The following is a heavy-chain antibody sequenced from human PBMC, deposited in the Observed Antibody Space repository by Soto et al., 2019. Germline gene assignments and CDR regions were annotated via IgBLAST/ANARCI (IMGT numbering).Heavy chain of an antibody. CDR1: GYIFSDYG. CDR2: ISGYSGNA. J-gene: IGHJ4*02. D-gene: IGHD4-17*01. CDR3: ANRTSVNTWGESDY. V-gene: IGHV1-18*04. Sequence: QVQVMQSGAEVKKPGDSVKVSCKTSGYIFSDYGINWVRQAPGQGLEWMGWISGYSGNANLAQKFQGRVTMTTDKSTRTAYMELRRLRSDDTAVYYCANRTSVNTWGESDYWGQGTLVTVYS.